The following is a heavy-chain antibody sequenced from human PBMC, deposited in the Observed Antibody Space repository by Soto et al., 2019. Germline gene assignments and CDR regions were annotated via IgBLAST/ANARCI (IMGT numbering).Heavy chain of an antibody. CDR2: IWYDGSNK. D-gene: IGHD3-9*01. Sequence: GGSLRLSCAASGFTFSSYGMHWVRQAPGKGLEWVAVIWYDGSNKYYADYVKGRFTISRDNSKNTLYLQMNSLRAEDTAVYYFASEYYDILTGYYSPYYGMDVWGQGTTVTVSS. J-gene: IGHJ6*02. CDR1: GFTFSSYG. V-gene: IGHV3-33*01. CDR3: ASEYYDILTGYYSPYYGMDV.